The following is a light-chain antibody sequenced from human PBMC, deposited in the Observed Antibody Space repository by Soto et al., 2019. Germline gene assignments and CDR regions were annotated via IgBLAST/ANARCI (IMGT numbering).Light chain of an antibody. J-gene: IGKJ5*01. V-gene: IGKV3D-15*01. Sequence: EIVMTQSPATLSVSPGERATLSCRASQSVSSNLAWYQQKPGQAPRLLIYGASSRATGIPDRFSGSGSGTEFTLTISSLQSEDFAVYYCQQHNNWPAITFGQGTRLEIK. CDR1: QSVSSN. CDR2: GAS. CDR3: QQHNNWPAIT.